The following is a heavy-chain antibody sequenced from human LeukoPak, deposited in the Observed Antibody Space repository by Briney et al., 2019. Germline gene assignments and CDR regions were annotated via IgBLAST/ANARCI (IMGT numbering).Heavy chain of an antibody. CDR2: ISYDGSNK. CDR3: AKDSSSFRYGVSVSAGWYDI. Sequence: GGSLRLSCAASGFTFSSYGMHWVRQAPGKGLEWVAVISYDGSNKYYADSVKGRFTISRDNPKNTLYLQMNSLRAEDTAVYYCAKDSSSFRYGVSVSAGWYDIWGQGTMVTVSS. D-gene: IGHD6-6*01. CDR1: GFTFSSYG. J-gene: IGHJ3*02. V-gene: IGHV3-30*18.